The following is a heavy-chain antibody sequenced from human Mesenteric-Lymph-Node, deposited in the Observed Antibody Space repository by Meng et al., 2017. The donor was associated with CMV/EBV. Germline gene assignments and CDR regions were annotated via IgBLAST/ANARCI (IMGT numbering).Heavy chain of an antibody. CDR2: ISYDGSNK. CDR1: GFTFSSYA. Sequence: GESLKISCAASGFTFSSYAMHWVRQAPGKGLEWVAVISYDGSNKYYADSVKGRFTISRDNSKNTLYLQMNSLRTEDTAVYHCAREGEGFCSSTSCYGGAFHIWGQGTMVTVSS. D-gene: IGHD2-2*01. V-gene: IGHV3-30*04. J-gene: IGHJ3*02. CDR3: AREGEGFCSSTSCYGGAFHI.